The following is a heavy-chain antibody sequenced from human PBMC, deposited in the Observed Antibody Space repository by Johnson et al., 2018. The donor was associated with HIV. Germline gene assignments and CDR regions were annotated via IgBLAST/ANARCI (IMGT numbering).Heavy chain of an antibody. V-gene: IGHV3-74*01. CDR2: LNSDGSDT. CDR1: RFTFSSYW. J-gene: IGHJ3*02. Sequence: VQLVESGGDLVQPGGSLRLSCAASRFTFSSYWMHWVRQVPGKGLVWVSGLNSDGSDTRYAASVKGRFTISRDNAKTTLYLQMNSLRAEDTAVYYCAREVNAFDIWGQGTVVTVSS. D-gene: IGHD3-22*01. CDR3: AREVNAFDI.